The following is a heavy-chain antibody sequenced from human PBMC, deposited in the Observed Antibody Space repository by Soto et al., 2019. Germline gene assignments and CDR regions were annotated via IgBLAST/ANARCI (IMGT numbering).Heavy chain of an antibody. CDR2: MNPNSGNT. D-gene: IGHD3-3*01. J-gene: IGHJ4*02. Sequence: ASVKVSCKASGYTITSYDINWVRQATGQGLEWMGWMNPNSGNTGYAQKFQGRVAMTRNTSISTAYMELSSLRSEDTAVYYCARGPTRITIFGVVPRRGPYYFDYWGQGTLVTVSS. CDR1: GYTITSYD. V-gene: IGHV1-8*01. CDR3: ARGPTRITIFGVVPRRGPYYFDY.